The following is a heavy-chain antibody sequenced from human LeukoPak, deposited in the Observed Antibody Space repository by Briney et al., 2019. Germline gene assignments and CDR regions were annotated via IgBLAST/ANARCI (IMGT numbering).Heavy chain of an antibody. V-gene: IGHV3-30*18. CDR2: ISYDGSNK. Sequence: RSGGSLRLSCAASGFTFSGYGMHWVRQAPGKGLEWVAIISYDGSNKYYADSVKGRFTISRDNSKNTLYLQMNSLRPEDTAVYYCAKLIAGYCTSTSCYNGGMDVWGQGTTVTVSS. D-gene: IGHD2-2*02. CDR3: AKLIAGYCTSTSCYNGGMDV. J-gene: IGHJ6*02. CDR1: GFTFSGYG.